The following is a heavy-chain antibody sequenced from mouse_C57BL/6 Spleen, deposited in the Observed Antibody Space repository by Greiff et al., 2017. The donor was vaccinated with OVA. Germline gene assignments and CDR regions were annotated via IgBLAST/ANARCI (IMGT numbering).Heavy chain of an antibody. D-gene: IGHD3-2*02. V-gene: IGHV1-54*01. CDR3: ARLGSSGYPFAY. CDR2: INPGSGGT. Sequence: VQLQQSGAELVRPGTSVKVSCKASGYAFTNYLIEWVKQRPGQGLEWIGVINPGSGGTNYNEKFKGKATLTADKSSSTAYMQLSSLTSEDSAVYFCARLGSSGYPFAYWGQGTLVTVSA. CDR1: GYAFTNYL. J-gene: IGHJ3*01.